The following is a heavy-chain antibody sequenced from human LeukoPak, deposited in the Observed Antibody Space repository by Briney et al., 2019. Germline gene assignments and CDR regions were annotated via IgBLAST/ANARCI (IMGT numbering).Heavy chain of an antibody. D-gene: IGHD2-2*01. Sequence: GASVKVSCKASGGTFSSYAISWVRQAPGQGLEWMGRIIPIFGTANYAQKFQGRVTITTDESTSTAYMELSSLRSEDTAVYYCLYCSSTSCSHIADYWGQGTLVTVSS. CDR3: LYCSSTSCSHIADY. J-gene: IGHJ4*02. CDR2: IIPIFGTA. CDR1: GGTFSSYA. V-gene: IGHV1-69*05.